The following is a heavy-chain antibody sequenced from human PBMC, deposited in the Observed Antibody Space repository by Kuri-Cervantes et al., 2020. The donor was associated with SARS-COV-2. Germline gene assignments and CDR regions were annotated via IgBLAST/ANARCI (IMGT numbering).Heavy chain of an antibody. CDR1: GFTFSSYA. CDR3: ARDGIGFDP. J-gene: IGHJ5*02. Sequence: LSLTCAASGFTFSSYAMHRVRQAPGKGLEWVAVISYDGSNKYYADSVKGRFTISRDNSKNTLYLQMNSLRAEDTAVYYCARDGIGFDPWGQGTLVTVSS. D-gene: IGHD2-21*01. CDR2: ISYDGSNK. V-gene: IGHV3-30-3*01.